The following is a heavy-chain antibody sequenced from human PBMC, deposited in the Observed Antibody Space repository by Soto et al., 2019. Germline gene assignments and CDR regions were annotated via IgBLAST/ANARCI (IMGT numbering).Heavy chain of an antibody. CDR1: GFKFSNYA. CDR2: ISATGGGT. V-gene: IGHV3-23*01. CDR3: AKDRRAGGNSAFYFDF. J-gene: IGHJ4*02. D-gene: IGHD3-3*01. Sequence: GGSLRLSCAASGFKFSNYAMSWVRQAPGKGLEWVSLISATGGGTYYADSVKGRFTISRDNSHNTLYLQVHSLTTEDTAVYYCAKDRRAGGNSAFYFDFWGQGAQVTVSS.